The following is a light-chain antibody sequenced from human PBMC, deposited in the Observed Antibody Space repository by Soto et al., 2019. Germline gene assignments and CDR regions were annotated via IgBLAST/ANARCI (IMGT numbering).Light chain of an antibody. CDR2: AAS. V-gene: IGKV1-39*01. Sequence: DIQMTQSPSSLSASVGDIVTITCRASQSISSYLNWYQQKPGKAPKLLIYAASSLQSGVPSRFSGSGSGTAFTLTISSLQPEDFATYYCQKSYSTPRKFGQGTKVDIK. CDR3: QKSYSTPRK. J-gene: IGKJ1*01. CDR1: QSISSY.